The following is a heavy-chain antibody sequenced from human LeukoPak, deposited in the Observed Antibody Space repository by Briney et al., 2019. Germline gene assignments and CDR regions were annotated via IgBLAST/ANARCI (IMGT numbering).Heavy chain of an antibody. Sequence: GSLRLSCAASGFTFSDCAMTWVRQAPGKGLEWVSSIGSDGNKHYSESVRGRFAISRDNSKNTLFLQMSSLRAEDTALYYCAKDLHYYVAVDVWGQGTTVTVSS. V-gene: IGHV3-23*01. CDR2: IGSDGNK. J-gene: IGHJ6*02. CDR1: GFTFSDCA. D-gene: IGHD3-10*02. CDR3: AKDLHYYVAVDV.